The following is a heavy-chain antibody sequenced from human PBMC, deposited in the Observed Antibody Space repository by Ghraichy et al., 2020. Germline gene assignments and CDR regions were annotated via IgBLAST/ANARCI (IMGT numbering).Heavy chain of an antibody. CDR1: GFTFSSYA. J-gene: IGHJ4*02. Sequence: GDSLNISCAASGFTFSSYAMSWVRQAPGKGLEWVSAISGSGGSTYYADSVKGRFTISRDNSKNTLYLQMNSLRAEDTAVYYCAKDTWTGGYYGSGSLDYWGQGTLVTVSS. CDR3: AKDTWTGGYYGSGSLDY. V-gene: IGHV3-23*01. D-gene: IGHD3-10*01. CDR2: ISGSGGST.